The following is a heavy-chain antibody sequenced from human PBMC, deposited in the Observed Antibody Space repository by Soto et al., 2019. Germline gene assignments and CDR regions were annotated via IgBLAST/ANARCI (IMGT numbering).Heavy chain of an antibody. V-gene: IGHV3-23*01. CDR2: ITNSGGST. CDR3: AKGTPYYDSSGYAFDI. CDR1: GFTFRSYA. D-gene: IGHD3-22*01. Sequence: EVQLLESGGGLVQPGGSLRLSCAASGFTFRSYAMSWVRQAPGKGLEWVSAITNSGGSTYYADSVKGRFTISRDNSKNTLYLQMNSLRAEDTAVYYCAKGTPYYDSSGYAFDIWGQGTMVTVSS. J-gene: IGHJ3*02.